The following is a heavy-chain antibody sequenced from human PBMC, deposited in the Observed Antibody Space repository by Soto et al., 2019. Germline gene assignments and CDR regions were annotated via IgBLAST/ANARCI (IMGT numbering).Heavy chain of an antibody. D-gene: IGHD3-10*01. CDR1: GGTLSDHG. Sequence: QVQLEQSGAEVKKPGSSVKVSCKASGGTLSDHGVAWLRQAPGQGLEWMGGTIPVFNTAKYAQKFQGRVTVTADKFTNIAYRELSSLRSEDTAFYFCARGVYGSGNYYTGPSAFDIWGQGTMVIVS. CDR3: ARGVYGSGNYYTGPSAFDI. J-gene: IGHJ3*02. V-gene: IGHV1-69*06. CDR2: TIPVFNTA.